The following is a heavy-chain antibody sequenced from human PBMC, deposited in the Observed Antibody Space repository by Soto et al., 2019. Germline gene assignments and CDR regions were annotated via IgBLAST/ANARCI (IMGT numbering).Heavy chain of an antibody. CDR2: INHLGSI. CDR1: GGSLSDYF. V-gene: IGHV4-34*01. CDR3: ARGGISHWAYFYYMDV. Sequence: PXETLSLTCVVSGGSLSDYFWSWIRQPPGMALEWIGEINHLGSINYNPSLKSRVTMSVDTSKNQFSLTLNSVTAADTATYYCARGGISHWAYFYYMDVWDRGPTVTVSS. D-gene: IGHD2-21*01. J-gene: IGHJ6*03.